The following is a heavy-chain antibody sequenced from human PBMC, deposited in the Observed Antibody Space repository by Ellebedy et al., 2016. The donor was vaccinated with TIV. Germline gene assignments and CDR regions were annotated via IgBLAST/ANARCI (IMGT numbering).Heavy chain of an antibody. D-gene: IGHD3-10*01. J-gene: IGHJ4*02. CDR2: TSYNGSHR. CDR3: AKLGVVTRGDY. CDR1: GFTFSIYA. Sequence: PGGSLRLSCAASGFTFSIYAMHWVRQAPGRGLEWLAVTSYNGSHRYYADSVRGRFTISTDNSKNTVYLHMNSLRAEDTAVHYCAKLGVVTRGDYWGQGALVTVSS. V-gene: IGHV3-30-3*02.